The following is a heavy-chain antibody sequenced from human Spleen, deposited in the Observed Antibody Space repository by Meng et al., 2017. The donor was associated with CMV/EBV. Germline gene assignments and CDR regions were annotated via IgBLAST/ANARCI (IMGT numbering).Heavy chain of an antibody. D-gene: IGHD2-21*01. J-gene: IGHJ5*02. CDR3: AKDHCGGDCYNSGWFDP. CDR2: IWYDGSNK. CDR1: FNFSSYG. V-gene: IGHV3-33*06. Sequence: FNFSSYGMHWVRQAPGKGLEWVAVIWYDGSNKYYADSVKGRFTISRDNSRNTLYLQMNSLRVEDTAVYYCAKDHCGGDCYNSGWFDPWGQGTLVTVSS.